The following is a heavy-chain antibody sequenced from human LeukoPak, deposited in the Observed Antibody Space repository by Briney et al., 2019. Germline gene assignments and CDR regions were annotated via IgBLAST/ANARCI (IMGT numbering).Heavy chain of an antibody. CDR2: INPNSGGT. D-gene: IGHD1-26*01. CDR3: AKIRQQSGEPGYFDY. Sequence: ASVKVSCKASGYTFTGYYMHWVRQAPGQGLEWMGWINPNSGGTNYAQKFQGRVTMTRDTSISTAYMELSRLRSDDTAVYYCAKIRQQSGEPGYFDYWGQGTLVTVSS. V-gene: IGHV1-2*02. CDR1: GYTFTGYY. J-gene: IGHJ4*02.